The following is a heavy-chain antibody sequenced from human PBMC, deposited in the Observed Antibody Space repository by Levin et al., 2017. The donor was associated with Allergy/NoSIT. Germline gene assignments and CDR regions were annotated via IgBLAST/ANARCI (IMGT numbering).Heavy chain of an antibody. Sequence: TTSETLSLTCAVYGGSFSGYYWSWIRQPPGKGLEWIGEINHSGSTNYNPSLKSRVTVSVDTSKNQFSLKLSSVTAADTAVYYCARRRDRRVFGFIMKDGVDVWGQGTTVTVSS. CDR1: GGSFSGYY. D-gene: IGHD3-10*01. J-gene: IGHJ6*02. CDR3: ARRRDRRVFGFIMKDGVDV. V-gene: IGHV4-34*01. CDR2: INHSGST.